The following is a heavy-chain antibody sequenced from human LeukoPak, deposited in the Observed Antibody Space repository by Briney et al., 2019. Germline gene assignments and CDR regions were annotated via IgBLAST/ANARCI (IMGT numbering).Heavy chain of an antibody. V-gene: IGHV1-2*02. CDR3: AKGLRGWLTSSDY. Sequence: ASVKVSCKASGYTFTGYYMHWVRQAPGQGLEWMGWINPNSGGTNYAQKFQGRVTMTRDTSISTAYMELNSLRAEDTAVYYCAKGLRGWLTSSDYWGQGTLVTVSS. CDR1: GYTFTGYY. J-gene: IGHJ4*02. CDR2: INPNSGGT. D-gene: IGHD3-22*01.